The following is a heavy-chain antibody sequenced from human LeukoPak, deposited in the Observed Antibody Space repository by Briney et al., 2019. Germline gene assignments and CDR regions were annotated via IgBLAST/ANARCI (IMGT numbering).Heavy chain of an antibody. CDR1: GDSVSSNSAA. J-gene: IGHJ6*03. CDR2: TYYRSKWYN. CDR3: ARFTMVRGVMTYYYYMDV. D-gene: IGHD3-10*01. Sequence: SQTLSLTCAISGDSVSSNSAAWNWIRQSPSRGLEWLGRTYYRSKWYNDYAVSVKSRITINPDTSKNQFSLQLNSVTPEDTAVYYCARFTMVRGVMTYYYYMDVWGKGTTVTVSS. V-gene: IGHV6-1*01.